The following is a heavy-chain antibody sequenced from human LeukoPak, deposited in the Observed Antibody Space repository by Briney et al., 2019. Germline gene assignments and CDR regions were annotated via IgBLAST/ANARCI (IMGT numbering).Heavy chain of an antibody. CDR1: GYTFTSYY. CDR3: ARDSPDYDSSGYWKGYFDY. CDR2: INPSGGST. V-gene: IGHV1-46*01. Sequence: GASVKVSCKASGYTFTSYYMHWGRQAPGQGLEWMGIINPSGGSTSYAQKFQGRVTMTRDTSTSTVYMELSSLRSEDTAVYYCARDSPDYDSSGYWKGYFDYWGQGTLVTVSS. J-gene: IGHJ4*02. D-gene: IGHD3-22*01.